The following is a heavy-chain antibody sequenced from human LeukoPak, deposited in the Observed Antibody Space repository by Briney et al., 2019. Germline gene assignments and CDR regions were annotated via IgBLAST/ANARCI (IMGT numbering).Heavy chain of an antibody. CDR2: IRYDGSNK. D-gene: IGHD6-6*01. J-gene: IGHJ3*02. CDR3: ARPSGDAFDI. Sequence: GGSLRLSCAASGFTFSSYGMHWVRQAPGKGLEWVAFIRYDGSNKYYADSVKGRFTISRDNSKNALYLQMNSLRAEDTAVYYCARPSGDAFDIWGQGTMVTVSS. CDR1: GFTFSSYG. V-gene: IGHV3-30*02.